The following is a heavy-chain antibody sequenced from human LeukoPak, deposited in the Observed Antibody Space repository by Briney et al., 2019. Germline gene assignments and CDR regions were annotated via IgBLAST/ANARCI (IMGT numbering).Heavy chain of an antibody. J-gene: IGHJ3*02. CDR3: ARGGIAVAGFDI. V-gene: IGHV4-34*01. CDR2: INHSGST. Sequence: SETLSLTCAVYGGSFSGYYWSWIRQPPGKGLEWIGEINHSGSTNYNPSLKSRVTISVDTSKNQFSLKLSSVTAADTAVYYCARGGIAVAGFDIWGQGTMVTVSS. CDR1: GGSFSGYY. D-gene: IGHD6-19*01.